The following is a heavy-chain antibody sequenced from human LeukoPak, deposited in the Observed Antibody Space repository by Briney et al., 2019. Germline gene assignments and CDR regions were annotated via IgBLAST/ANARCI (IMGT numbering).Heavy chain of an antibody. CDR2: ISDSGSST. Sequence: GGSLRLSCAASGFTFSNYDMSWVRQAPGKGLEWVSGISDSGSSTYYADSVKGRFIISRDNSKNTLYLQMNRLRDEDTAVYYRAKRGSSIRVVIIIGIHKEAYYCDCWRQGTLVSVSS. V-gene: IGHV3-23*01. J-gene: IGHJ4*02. CDR3: AKRGSSIRVVIIIGIHKEAYYCDC. CDR1: GFTFSNYD. D-gene: IGHD3-10*01.